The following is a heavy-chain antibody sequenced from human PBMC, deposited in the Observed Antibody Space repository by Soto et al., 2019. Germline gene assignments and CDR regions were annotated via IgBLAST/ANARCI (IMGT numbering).Heavy chain of an antibody. CDR1: GFTFSNAW. D-gene: IGHD6-13*01. CDR2: IKSKTDGGTT. CDR3: TTDGEAEAGGSYFDY. V-gene: IGHV3-15*01. Sequence: VGSLRLSCAASGFTFSNAWMSWVRQAPGKGLEWVGRIKSKTDGGTTDYAAPVKGRFTISRDDSKNTLYLQMNSLKTEDTAVYYCTTDGEAEAGGSYFDYWCQGTLVTVSS. J-gene: IGHJ4*02.